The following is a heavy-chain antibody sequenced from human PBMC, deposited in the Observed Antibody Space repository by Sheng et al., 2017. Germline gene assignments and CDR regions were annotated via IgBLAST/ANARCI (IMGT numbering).Heavy chain of an antibody. CDR2: ISYDGSNK. D-gene: IGHD4-4*01. J-gene: IGHJ4*02. Sequence: QVQLVESGGGVVQPGRSLRLSCAASGFTFSSYAMHWVRQAPGKGLEWVAVISYDGSNKYYADSVKGRFTISRDNSKNTLYLQMNSLRAEDTAVYYRARADYSNYFDYWGQGTLVTVSS. CDR1: GFTFSSYA. CDR3: ARADYSNYFDY. V-gene: IGHV3-30*04.